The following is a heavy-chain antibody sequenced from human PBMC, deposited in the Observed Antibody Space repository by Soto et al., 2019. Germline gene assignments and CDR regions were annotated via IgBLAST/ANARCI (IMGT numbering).Heavy chain of an antibody. CDR2: ISGYNGDT. CDR1: GYTFTRYG. CDR3: ARGIITMVRGVTTGEFDY. V-gene: IGHV1-18*01. D-gene: IGHD3-10*01. Sequence: GASVKVSCKASGYTFTRYGISWVRQAPGQGLEWMGWISGYNGDTNYAQKFQGRVTMTIDTSISTAYMELSRLRSDDTAVYYCARGIITMVRGVTTGEFDYWGQGTLVTVSS. J-gene: IGHJ4*02.